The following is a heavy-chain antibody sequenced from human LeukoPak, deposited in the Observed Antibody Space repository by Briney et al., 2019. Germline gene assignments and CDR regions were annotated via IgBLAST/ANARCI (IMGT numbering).Heavy chain of an antibody. CDR3: ARRCYPSHCFDY. CDR1: GFTFDDYG. Sequence: PGGSLRLSCAASGFTFDDYGMSWVRQAPGKGLEWVSGIKWNGGSTGYADSVKGRFTISRDNAKNSLYLQMNSLRAEDTALYYCARRCYPSHCFDYWGQGTLVTVSS. V-gene: IGHV3-20*04. CDR2: IKWNGGST. D-gene: IGHD2-15*01. J-gene: IGHJ4*02.